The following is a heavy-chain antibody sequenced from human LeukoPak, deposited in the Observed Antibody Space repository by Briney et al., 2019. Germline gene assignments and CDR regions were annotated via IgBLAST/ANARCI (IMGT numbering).Heavy chain of an antibody. CDR1: GYTFTGYY. Sequence: ASVKVSCKASGYTFTGYYMHWVRQAPGQGLEWMGWINPNSGGTNYAQKFQGWVTMTRDTSISTAYMELSRLRSDDTAVYYCATPGGPYQLLHTAAFDIWGQGTMVTVSS. V-gene: IGHV1-2*04. CDR2: INPNSGGT. D-gene: IGHD2-2*01. J-gene: IGHJ3*02. CDR3: ATPGGPYQLLHTAAFDI.